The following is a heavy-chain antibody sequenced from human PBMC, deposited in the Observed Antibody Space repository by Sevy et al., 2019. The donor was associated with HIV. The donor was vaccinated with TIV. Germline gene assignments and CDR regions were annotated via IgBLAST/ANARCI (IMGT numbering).Heavy chain of an antibody. CDR2: ISYDGSKT. Sequence: GGSLRLSCAASGFTFSGYGMHWVRQAPGKGLELVAIISYDGSKTYYSESVKGRFAISRDNSRNTLNLQMSSLRVEDTAVYYCASGFDYQEQYYYFFGMDVWGRGTTVTVSS. V-gene: IGHV3-30*03. CDR3: ASGFDYQEQYYYFFGMDV. CDR1: GFTFSGYG. D-gene: IGHD5-12*01. J-gene: IGHJ6*02.